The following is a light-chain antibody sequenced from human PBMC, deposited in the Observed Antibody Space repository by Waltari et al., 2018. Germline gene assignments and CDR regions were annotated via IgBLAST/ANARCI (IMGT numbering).Light chain of an antibody. Sequence: DVVMTQSPLSLPVTLGQPASISCRSSQSLLHSDGNTYLNWFDQRPGRSPRRLIYKVANRGCGVADRFSGSGSGTDVTLKSSRVEAEDVGVYYCMQGTHWPLNFGGGTKVEIK. J-gene: IGKJ4*01. CDR3: MQGTHWPLN. CDR1: QSLLHSDGNTY. CDR2: KVA. V-gene: IGKV2-30*02.